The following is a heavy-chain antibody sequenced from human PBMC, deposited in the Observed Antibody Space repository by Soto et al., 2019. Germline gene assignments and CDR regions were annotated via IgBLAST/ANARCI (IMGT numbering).Heavy chain of an antibody. Sequence: EVQILESGGGLVQPGGSLRLSCAASGFTFSDSAMNWVRQAPGKGLEWVSIISGSDSKTYYADSVKGRFTISRDNSKNMLYLDMNGLRDEDTAIYYCARSLNINLQNWFDAWGQGTLVTVSS. CDR2: ISGSDSKT. J-gene: IGHJ5*02. CDR1: GFTFSDSA. CDR3: ARSLNINLQNWFDA. V-gene: IGHV3-23*01. D-gene: IGHD1-1*01.